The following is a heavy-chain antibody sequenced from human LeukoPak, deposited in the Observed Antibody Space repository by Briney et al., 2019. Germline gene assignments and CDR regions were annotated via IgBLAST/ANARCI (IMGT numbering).Heavy chain of an antibody. Sequence: SETLSLTCTVSGGSIDTSSYYWGWIRQPPGKGLEWIGSIYYSGSTYYNPSLKSRVTISVDTSKNQFSLKLSSVTAADTAVYYCASLIPYSSRINDYWGQGTLVTVSS. J-gene: IGHJ4*02. CDR2: IYYSGST. D-gene: IGHD6-13*01. CDR3: ASLIPYSSRINDY. CDR1: GGSIDTSSYY. V-gene: IGHV4-39*01.